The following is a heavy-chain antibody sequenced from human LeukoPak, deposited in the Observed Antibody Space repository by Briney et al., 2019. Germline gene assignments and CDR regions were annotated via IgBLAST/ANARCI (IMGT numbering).Heavy chain of an antibody. J-gene: IGHJ5*02. CDR3: ARWYKYSSSWSPVNWFDP. Sequence: PSETLSLTCTVSGGSISSYYWSWIRQPPGKGLAWIGYIYYSGSTNYNPSLKSRVTISVDTSKNQFSLKLSSVTAADTAVYYCARWYKYSSSWSPVNWFDPWGQGTLVTVSS. V-gene: IGHV4-59*01. D-gene: IGHD6-6*01. CDR2: IYYSGST. CDR1: GGSISSYY.